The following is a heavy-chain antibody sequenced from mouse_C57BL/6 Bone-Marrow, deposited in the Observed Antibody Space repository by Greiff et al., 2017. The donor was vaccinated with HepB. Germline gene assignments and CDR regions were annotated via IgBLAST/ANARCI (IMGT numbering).Heavy chain of an antibody. CDR3: ARCVCHWYFDV. V-gene: IGHV1-4*01. CDR1: GYTFTSYT. CDR2: INPSSGYT. J-gene: IGHJ1*03. Sequence: VQLQQSGAELARPGASVKMSCKASGYTFTSYTMHWVKQRPGQGLEWIGYINPSSGYTKYNQKFKDKATLTADKSSSTAYMQLISLTSEDSAVYYCARCVCHWYFDVWGTGTTVTVSS.